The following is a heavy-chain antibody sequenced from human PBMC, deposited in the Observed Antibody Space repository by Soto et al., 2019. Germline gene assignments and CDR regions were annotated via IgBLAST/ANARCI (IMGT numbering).Heavy chain of an antibody. CDR3: ARASIVFTFGGVIGGNYYYYYGMDV. CDR1: GGSISSSSYY. D-gene: IGHD3-16*02. Sequence: SETLSLTCTVSGGSISSSSYYWGWIRQPPGKGLEWIGSIYYSGKTYYNPSLKSPVTISVAMSKKQFSLKLSSVTAADTAVYYCARASIVFTFGGVIGGNYYYYYGMDVWGQGTTVTVS. CDR2: IYYSGKT. V-gene: IGHV4-39*07. J-gene: IGHJ6*02.